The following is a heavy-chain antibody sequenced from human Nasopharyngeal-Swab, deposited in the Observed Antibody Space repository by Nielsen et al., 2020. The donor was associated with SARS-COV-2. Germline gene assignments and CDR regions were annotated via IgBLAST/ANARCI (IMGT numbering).Heavy chain of an antibody. V-gene: IGHV3-30-3*01. J-gene: IGHJ4*02. CDR2: ISYDGSNK. CDR3: ARSEYSSSH. D-gene: IGHD6-6*01. Sequence: WIRQPPGKGLEWVAVISYDGSNKYYADSVKGRFTISGDNSKNTLYLQMNSLRAEDTAVYYCARSEYSSSHWGQGTLVTVSS.